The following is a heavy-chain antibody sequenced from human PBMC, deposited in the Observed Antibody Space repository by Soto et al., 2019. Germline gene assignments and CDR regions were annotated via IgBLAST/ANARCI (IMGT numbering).Heavy chain of an antibody. V-gene: IGHV3-30-3*01. CDR2: ISKDGSNK. CDR1: GFTFSGYV. Sequence: QVQLVESGGGVVQPGRSLRLSCAASGFTFSGYVMHWVRQAPGKGLEWVVVISKDGSNKHYADSVKGRFTISRDNSKNTLYLQMNSLRGEDTAVYYCARSYCGDDCALDYWGQGTLGTV. J-gene: IGHJ4*02. D-gene: IGHD2-21*02. CDR3: ARSYCGDDCALDY.